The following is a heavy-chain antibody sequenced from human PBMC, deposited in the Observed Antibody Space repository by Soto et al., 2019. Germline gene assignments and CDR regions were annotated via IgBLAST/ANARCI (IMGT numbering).Heavy chain of an antibody. CDR3: ARFVRHQLPTIDF. J-gene: IGHJ4*02. V-gene: IGHV1-8*02. CDR1: GYAFTTYG. Sequence: VKVSCKASGYAFTTYGINWVRQATGQGLEWMGWMNPESRNTGYAQKFQGRVTMTRDTSISTAYMELTSLRSEDTAVYYCARFVRHQLPTIDFWGQGTLVTVSS. CDR2: MNPESRNT. D-gene: IGHD2-2*01.